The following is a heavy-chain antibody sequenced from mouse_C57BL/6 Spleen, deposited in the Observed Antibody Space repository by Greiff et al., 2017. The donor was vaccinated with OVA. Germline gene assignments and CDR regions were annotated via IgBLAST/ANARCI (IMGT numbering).Heavy chain of an antibody. J-gene: IGHJ4*01. CDR1: GYAFSSSW. CDR3: ARDSNYAMDY. Sequence: QVQLQQSGPELVKPGASVKISCKASGYAFSSSWMNWVKRRPGRGLGWLGRIYPGDGDTNYNGKFKGKATLTADKSSSTAYMQLSSLTSEDSAVYFCARDSNYAMDYWGQGTSVTVSS. CDR2: IYPGDGDT. V-gene: IGHV1-82*01. D-gene: IGHD2-5*01.